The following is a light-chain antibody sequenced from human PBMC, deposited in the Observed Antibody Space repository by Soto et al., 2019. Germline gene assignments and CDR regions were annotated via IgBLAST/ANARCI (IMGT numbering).Light chain of an antibody. CDR2: EVS. CDR3: SSYTSSSTVV. CDR1: SRDIGAYNY. V-gene: IGLV2-14*01. J-gene: IGLJ3*02. Sequence: QSALTQPASVSASPGQSITVSCTGTSRDIGAYNYVSWYQQHPGKAPKLMIYEVSNRPSGVSNRFSASKSGNTASLTISGLQAEDEADYFCSSYTSSSTVVFGGGTKVTVL.